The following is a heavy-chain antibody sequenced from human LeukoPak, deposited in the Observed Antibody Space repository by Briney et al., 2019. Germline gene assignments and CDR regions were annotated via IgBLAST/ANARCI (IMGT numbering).Heavy chain of an antibody. CDR2: ISSNGGST. CDR3: ARDRYSSGWYRRYYCYYGMDV. CDR1: GFTFSSYA. Sequence: GGSLRLSCAASGFTFSSYAMHWVRQAPGKGLEYVSAISSNGGSTYYANSVKGRFTISRDNSKNTLYLQMGSLRAEDMAVYYCARDRYSSGWYRRYYCYYGMDVWGQGTTVTVSS. D-gene: IGHD6-19*01. V-gene: IGHV3-64*01. J-gene: IGHJ6*02.